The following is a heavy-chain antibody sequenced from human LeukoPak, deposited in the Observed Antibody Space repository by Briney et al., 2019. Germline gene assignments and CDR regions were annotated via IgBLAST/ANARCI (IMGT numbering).Heavy chain of an antibody. CDR2: IYHSGST. J-gene: IGHJ4*02. Sequence: SKTLCLTCAVSGGSIGGGGYSWSWIRQPPGKGLEWIGYIYHSGSTYYNPSLKSRVTISVDRSKNQFSLKLSSVTAADTAVYYCARDGYSYGLGFDYWGQGTLVTVSS. D-gene: IGHD5-18*01. V-gene: IGHV4-30-2*01. CDR3: ARDGYSYGLGFDY. CDR1: GGSIGGGGYS.